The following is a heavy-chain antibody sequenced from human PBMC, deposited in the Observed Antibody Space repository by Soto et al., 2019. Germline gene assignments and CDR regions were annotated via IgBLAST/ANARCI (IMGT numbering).Heavy chain of an antibody. V-gene: IGHV3-7*01. Sequence: GGSLRLSCAASGFTFSSYWMSWVRQAPGKGLEWVANIKQDGSEKYYVDSVKGRFTISRDNAKNSLYLQMNSLRAEDTAVYYCARDVKDIVVVPAADPANYYYYYYMDVWGKGTTVTVSS. D-gene: IGHD2-2*01. CDR3: ARDVKDIVVVPAADPANYYYYYYMDV. J-gene: IGHJ6*03. CDR1: GFTFSSYW. CDR2: IKQDGSEK.